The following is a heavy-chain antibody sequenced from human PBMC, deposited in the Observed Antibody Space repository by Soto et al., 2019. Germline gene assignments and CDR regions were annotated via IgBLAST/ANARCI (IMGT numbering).Heavy chain of an antibody. CDR3: ARSYGDYDFHYYYGMDV. Sequence: ASVKVSCKASGYTFTSYDINWVRQATGQGLEWMGWMNPNSGNTGYAQKFQGRVTRTRNTSISTAYMELSSLRSEDTAVYYCARSYGDYDFHYYYGMDVWGQGTTVTVSS. J-gene: IGHJ6*02. CDR2: MNPNSGNT. CDR1: GYTFTSYD. V-gene: IGHV1-8*01. D-gene: IGHD4-17*01.